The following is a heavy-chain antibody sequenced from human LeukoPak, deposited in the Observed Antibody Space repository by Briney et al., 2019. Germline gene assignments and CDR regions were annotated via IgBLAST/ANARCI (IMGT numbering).Heavy chain of an antibody. D-gene: IGHD3-16*01. J-gene: IGHJ3*01. CDR2: ISSGSVTG. CDR1: GFTFNTYS. CDR3: ARSLAFDL. V-gene: IGHV3-48*02. Sequence: GGSLRLSCAASGFTFNTYSMNWVRQAPGKGLEWVSYISSGSVTGYYADSVKGRFTITRDNAENSLFLQMNSLRDEDTAVYYCARSLAFDLWGQGTVVSVSS.